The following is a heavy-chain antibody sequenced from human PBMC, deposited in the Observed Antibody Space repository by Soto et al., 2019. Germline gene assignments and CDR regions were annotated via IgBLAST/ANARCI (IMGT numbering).Heavy chain of an antibody. CDR3: TTGPTSSEAFDI. D-gene: IGHD6-13*01. V-gene: IGHV1-69*13. CDR2: IIPIFGTA. J-gene: IGHJ3*02. CDR1: GGTFSSYA. Sequence: SVKVSCKASGGTFSSYAISWVRQAPGQGLEWMGGIIPIFGTANYAQKFQGRVTITADESTSTAYMELSSLRSEDTAVYYCTTGPTSSEAFDIWGQGTMVTVS.